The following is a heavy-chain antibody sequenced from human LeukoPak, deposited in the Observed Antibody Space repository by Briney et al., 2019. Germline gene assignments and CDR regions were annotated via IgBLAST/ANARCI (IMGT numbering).Heavy chain of an antibody. D-gene: IGHD1-26*01. CDR3: ASRRANGNAFDI. CDR1: GFTFSSYG. V-gene: IGHV3-30*02. J-gene: IGHJ3*02. CDR2: TRFDGSDK. Sequence: GGSLRLSCAASGFTFSSYGMHWVRQAPGKGLEWVAFTRFDGSDKFYADSVKGRFTFSRDNAKNTLYLQMNSLRAEDTAVYYCASRRANGNAFDIWGQGTMVTVSS.